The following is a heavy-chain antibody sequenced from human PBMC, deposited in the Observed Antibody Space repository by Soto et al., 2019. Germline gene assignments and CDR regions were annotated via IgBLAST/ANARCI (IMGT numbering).Heavy chain of an antibody. CDR3: XRDHDDSSGYYYVRPDY. J-gene: IGHJ4*02. Sequence: SLRLSCTASGFTFGDYAMSWFRQAPGKGLEWVGFIRSKAYGGTTEYAASVKGRFTISRDDSKSIAYLQMNSLKTEDTAVYYCXRDHDDSSGYYYVRPDYWGQGTLVTVSS. V-gene: IGHV3-49*03. CDR2: IRSKAYGGTT. D-gene: IGHD3-22*01. CDR1: GFTFGDYA.